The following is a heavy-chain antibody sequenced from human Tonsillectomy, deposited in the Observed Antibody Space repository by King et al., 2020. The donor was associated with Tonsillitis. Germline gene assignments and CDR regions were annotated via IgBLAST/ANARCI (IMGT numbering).Heavy chain of an antibody. CDR3: ASISEGHDHGTCAHYASNCFDP. CDR2: TNHTGST. Sequence: VQLPQWGAGLLKPSETLSLTCAVYGGSFSDYYWSWIRQPPGKGLEWIGETNHTGSTNYNPSLKSRVTISVDTSKNQFSLKLSSVTAADTAVYYFASISEGHDHGTCAHYASNCFDPWGQGTLVTVSS. V-gene: IGHV4-34*01. D-gene: IGHD4/OR15-4a*01. J-gene: IGHJ5*02. CDR1: GGSFSDYY.